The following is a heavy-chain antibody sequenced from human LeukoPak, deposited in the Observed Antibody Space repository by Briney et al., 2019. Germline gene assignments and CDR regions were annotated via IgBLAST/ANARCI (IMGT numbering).Heavy chain of an antibody. CDR1: GFSFSSYW. J-gene: IGHJ6*03. CDR2: IKQDESER. D-gene: IGHD6-13*01. Sequence: PGGSLRLSCEGSGFSFSSYWMTWVRQSPGKGPEWVANIKQDESERYTVDSVKGRFTIARDNAKNSLYLQMNSLRAEDTAVYYWARDGSQGDYYYYMDVWGKGTTVTVSS. CDR3: ARDGSQGDYYYYMDV. V-gene: IGHV3-7*01.